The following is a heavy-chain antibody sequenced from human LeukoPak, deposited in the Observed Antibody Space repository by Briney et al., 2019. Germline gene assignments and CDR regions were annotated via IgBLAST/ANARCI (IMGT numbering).Heavy chain of an antibody. V-gene: IGHV1-69*04. D-gene: IGHD3-9*01. J-gene: IGHJ4*02. CDR3: ASEVLTGDNTLLHCDY. Sequence: GASVKASCKASGGTFSSYAISWVRQAPGQGLEWMGRIIPILGIANYAQKFQGRVTITADKSTSTAYMELSSLRSEDTAVYYCASEVLTGDNTLLHCDYWGQGTLVTVSS. CDR2: IIPILGIA. CDR1: GGTFSSYA.